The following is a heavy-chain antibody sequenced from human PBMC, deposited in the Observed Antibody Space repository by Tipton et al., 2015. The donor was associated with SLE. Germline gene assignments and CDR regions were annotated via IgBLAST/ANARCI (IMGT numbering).Heavy chain of an antibody. CDR3: ARSPVAAAGGGWFDP. D-gene: IGHD6-13*01. CDR2: IYYSGST. V-gene: IGHV4-39*01. CDR1: GGSISSSSYY. Sequence: TLSLTCTVSGGSISSSSYYWGWIRQPPGKGLEWIGSIYYSGSTYYNPSLKSRVTISVDTSKNQFSLKLSSVTAADTAVYYCARSPVAAAGGGWFDPWGQGTLVTVSS. J-gene: IGHJ5*02.